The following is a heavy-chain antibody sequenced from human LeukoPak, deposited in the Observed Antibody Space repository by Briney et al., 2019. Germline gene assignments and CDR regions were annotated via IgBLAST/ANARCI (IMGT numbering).Heavy chain of an antibody. Sequence: PSQTLSLTCTVSGASISRDDYYWSWIRQPPGKGLKGLAYTHYSGSSFYNPSLKSRITITVDTSKNQFSLRLSSVTAADTAVYYCAREGRDFWSGSRGWFDPWGQGTLVTVSS. CDR3: AREGRDFWSGSRGWFDP. CDR2: THYSGSS. V-gene: IGHV4-30-4*01. D-gene: IGHD3-3*01. CDR1: GASISRDDYY. J-gene: IGHJ5*02.